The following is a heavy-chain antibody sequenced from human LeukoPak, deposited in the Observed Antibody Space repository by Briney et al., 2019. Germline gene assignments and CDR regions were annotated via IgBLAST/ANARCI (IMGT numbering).Heavy chain of an antibody. CDR1: GFTFRTYA. CDR2: IWPDGSKK. Sequence: GGSLRLSCAASGFTFRTYAMHWVRQAPGKGLEWVAFIWPDGSKKFYADSVKGRFTISRDNSNHTLYLQMNSLRPEDTALYFCAKISSSAEPNFDYWGQGILLTVSS. D-gene: IGHD1-14*01. V-gene: IGHV3-30*02. J-gene: IGHJ4*02. CDR3: AKISSSAEPNFDY.